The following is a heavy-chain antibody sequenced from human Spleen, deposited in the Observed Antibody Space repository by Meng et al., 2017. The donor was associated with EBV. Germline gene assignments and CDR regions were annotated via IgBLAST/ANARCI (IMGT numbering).Heavy chain of an antibody. D-gene: IGHD3-10*01. CDR3: AIGTDNHPYFFDC. J-gene: IGHJ4*02. V-gene: IGHV4-30-2*01. CDR2: FYHGGGT. Sequence: LQRQESGRCLVQPSQTLSLPFAVPGGSISSGVCSWGCIRPPSVQGLEWIGYFYHGGGTFHNPSLKRRVTLSVGRSNNQISLKLRSLTAAHTAVYYCAIGTDNHPYFFDCWGQGTLVTVSS. CDR1: GGSISSGVCS.